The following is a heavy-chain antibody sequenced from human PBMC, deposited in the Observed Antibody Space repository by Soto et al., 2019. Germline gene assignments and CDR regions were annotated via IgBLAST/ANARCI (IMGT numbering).Heavy chain of an antibody. CDR1: GYTFTSYD. D-gene: IGHD3-22*01. CDR3: ARDQNYYDSSGYYYAAFDI. CDR2: INPSGGST. J-gene: IGHJ3*02. Sequence: ASVKVSCKASGYTFTSYDMHWVRQAPGQGLEWMGIINPSGGSTSYAQKFQGRVTMTRDTSTSTVYMELSSLRSEDTAVYYCARDQNYYDSSGYYYAAFDIWGQGTMVTVSS. V-gene: IGHV1-46*03.